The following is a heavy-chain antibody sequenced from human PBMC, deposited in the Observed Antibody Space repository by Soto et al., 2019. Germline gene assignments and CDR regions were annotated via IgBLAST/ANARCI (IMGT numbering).Heavy chain of an antibody. CDR2: IAPSDSSS. J-gene: IGHJ6*02. CDR1: GYSFTSYW. CDR3: ARHAKINYDSSGPSYYYGMDV. Sequence: GESLKISCTGSGYSFTSYWISWVRQMPGKGLEWMGRIAPSDSSSNYNQSFQGNVTISTDKSISTAYLQWSSLKASDTAMYYCARHAKINYDSSGPSYYYGMDVWGQGTTVTVSS. V-gene: IGHV5-10-1*01. D-gene: IGHD3-22*01.